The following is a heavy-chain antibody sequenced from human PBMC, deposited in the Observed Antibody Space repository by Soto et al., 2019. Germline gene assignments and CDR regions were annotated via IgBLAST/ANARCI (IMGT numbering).Heavy chain of an antibody. J-gene: IGHJ4*02. CDR1: GGSISSSSYY. CDR2: IYYSGNT. Sequence: SETLSLTCTVSGGSISSSSYYWGWIRQPPGKGLEWIGSIYYSGNTYYNPSLQTRVTISVDKSKNQFSLKLNSVTAADSAVYFCASLEGLATISYYFDFWGQGALVTVSS. V-gene: IGHV4-39*01. CDR3: ASLEGLATISYYFDF. D-gene: IGHD3-9*01.